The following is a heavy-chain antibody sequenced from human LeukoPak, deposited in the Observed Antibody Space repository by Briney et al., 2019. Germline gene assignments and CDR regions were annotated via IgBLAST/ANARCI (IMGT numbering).Heavy chain of an antibody. V-gene: IGHV4-4*07. CDR2: IYTSGST. Sequence: SETLSLTCTVSGGSISSYYWSWIRQPAGKGLEWIGRIYTSGSTNYNPSLKSRVTMSVDTSKNQFPLKLSSVTAADTAVYYCARDLYYYDSLGYFDYWGQGTLVTVSS. J-gene: IGHJ4*02. CDR1: GGSISSYY. CDR3: ARDLYYYDSLGYFDY. D-gene: IGHD3-22*01.